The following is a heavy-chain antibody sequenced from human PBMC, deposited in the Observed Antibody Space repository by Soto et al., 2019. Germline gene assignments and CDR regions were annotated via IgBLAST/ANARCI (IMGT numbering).Heavy chain of an antibody. Sequence: ASVKVSCKASGYTFTSYAMHWVRQAPGQRLEWMGWINAGNGNTKYSQKFQGRVTITRDTSAGTVYMQLSSLTSEDTAVYYCARDDSGFSGRHYIDYFNYWGQGALVTVSS. D-gene: IGHD1-26*01. CDR1: GYTFTSYA. CDR2: INAGNGNT. V-gene: IGHV1-3*01. J-gene: IGHJ4*02. CDR3: ARDDSGFSGRHYIDYFNY.